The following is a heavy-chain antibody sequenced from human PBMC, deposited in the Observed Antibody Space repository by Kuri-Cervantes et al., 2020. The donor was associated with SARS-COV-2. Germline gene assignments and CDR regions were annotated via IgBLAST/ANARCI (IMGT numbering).Heavy chain of an antibody. V-gene: IGHV3-30*18. D-gene: IGHD1-26*01. CDR2: ISYDGSNK. CDR1: GFTFSSYG. Sequence: GGSLRLSCAASGFTFSSYGMHWVRQAPGKGLKWVAVISYDGSNKYYADSVKGRFTISRDNSKNTLYLQMNSLRAEDTAVYYCAKGGGPGSYIPLDYWGQGTLVTVSS. J-gene: IGHJ4*02. CDR3: AKGGGPGSYIPLDY.